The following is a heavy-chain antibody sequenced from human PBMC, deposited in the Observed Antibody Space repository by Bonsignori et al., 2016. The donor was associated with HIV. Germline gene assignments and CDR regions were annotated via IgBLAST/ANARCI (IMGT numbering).Heavy chain of an antibody. Sequence: SETLSLTCTVSGGSISSYYWSWIRQPPGKGLEWIGYIYYSGSTNYNPSLKSRVTISVDTSKNQFSLKVSSVTAADTAFYYCARGDSSGLFPGWWFDPWGQGTLVTVSS. V-gene: IGHV4-59*01. D-gene: IGHD6-19*01. CDR3: ARGDSSGLFPGWWFDP. J-gene: IGHJ5*02. CDR2: IYYSGST. CDR1: GGSISSYY.